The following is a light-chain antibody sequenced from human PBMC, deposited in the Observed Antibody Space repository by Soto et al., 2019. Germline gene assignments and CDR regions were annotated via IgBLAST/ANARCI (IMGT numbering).Light chain of an antibody. CDR2: KAS. J-gene: IGKJ4*01. Sequence: DVQMTQSPSTLSASVGDRVIITCRASQSVTNWLAWYQQKPGKVPKLLIYKASTLESGVPSRFSGSGSGTDFTLTISSLQPDDFATYYCQQFNNYPLTFGGGTTVEIK. CDR3: QQFNNYPLT. CDR1: QSVTNW. V-gene: IGKV1-5*03.